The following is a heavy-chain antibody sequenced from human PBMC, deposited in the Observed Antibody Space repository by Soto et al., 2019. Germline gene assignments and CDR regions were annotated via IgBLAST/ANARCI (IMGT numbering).Heavy chain of an antibody. CDR3: AKEKGFGGVRKGMDV. D-gene: IGHD3-16*01. V-gene: IGHV3-9*01. Sequence: EVQLVEPGGGLVQPGRSLRLSCAASGFTFDDYAMHWVRQAPGKGLEWVSGINWNSGSIGYADSVKVRFNISTDNVKDSLYLQMNSLRTEDTALYYCAKEKGFGGVRKGMDVWGQGTTFTVSS. J-gene: IGHJ6*02. CDR2: INWNSGSI. CDR1: GFTFDDYA.